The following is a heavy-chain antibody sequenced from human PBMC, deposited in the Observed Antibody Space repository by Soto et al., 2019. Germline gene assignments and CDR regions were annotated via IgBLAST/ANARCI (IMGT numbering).Heavy chain of an antibody. CDR2: ISGSGGGT. J-gene: IGHJ4*02. Sequence: PWGSMRLSCAASGFTVSSYAMSWIRQAPGKGLEWVSAISGSGGGTYYVDSVKGRFTISRDNSKNTLYLQMNSLRAEDSALYYCAKDHESDYWGQGTLVTVSS. CDR1: GFTVSSYA. V-gene: IGHV3-23*01. CDR3: AKDHESDY.